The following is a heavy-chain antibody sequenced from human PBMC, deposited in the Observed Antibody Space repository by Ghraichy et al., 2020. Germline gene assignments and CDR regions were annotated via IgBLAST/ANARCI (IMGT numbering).Heavy chain of an antibody. CDR2: INTDGSNT. Sequence: GGSLRLSCAASGFTFSSYWMHWVRQAPGKGLVWVSRINTDGSNTNYADSVKGRFTISRDNAKNTLYLQMNSLRAEDTAVYYCAKDLLFGQIDYWGQGVLVTVSS. CDR3: AKDLLFGQIDY. V-gene: IGHV3-74*01. CDR1: GFTFSSYW. J-gene: IGHJ4*02. D-gene: IGHD3-10*01.